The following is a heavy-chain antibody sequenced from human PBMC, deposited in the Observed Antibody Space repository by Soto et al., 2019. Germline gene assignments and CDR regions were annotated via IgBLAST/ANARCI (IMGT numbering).Heavy chain of an antibody. CDR1: GYSFTSYD. CDR3: ARCSGCSSRSCPYYFDF. CDR2: MNPNSGNT. Sequence: ASVKVSCKASGYSFTSYDINWVRQATGQGLEWMGWMNPNSGNTGYAQKFQGRVTMTRNTAIGTAYMELSSLRSEDTAVYYCARCSGCSSRSCPYYFDFWGQGAVVTV. J-gene: IGHJ4*02. V-gene: IGHV1-8*01. D-gene: IGHD2-2*01.